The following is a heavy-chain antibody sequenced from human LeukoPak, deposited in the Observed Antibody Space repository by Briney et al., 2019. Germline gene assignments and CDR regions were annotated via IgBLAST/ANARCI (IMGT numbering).Heavy chain of an antibody. D-gene: IGHD6-13*01. CDR1: RFTFSNYW. Sequence: PAGSLRLSCAASRFTFSNYWMTWVRQAPGKGLEWVANINQDGSEKNYVGSVKGRFTISRDNAENSLYLQMNSLRAEDTAIYYCARDRHIHSWSTDRFDYWGQGAMVTVSS. CDR3: ARDRHIHSWSTDRFDY. CDR2: INQDGSEK. J-gene: IGHJ4*02. V-gene: IGHV3-7*01.